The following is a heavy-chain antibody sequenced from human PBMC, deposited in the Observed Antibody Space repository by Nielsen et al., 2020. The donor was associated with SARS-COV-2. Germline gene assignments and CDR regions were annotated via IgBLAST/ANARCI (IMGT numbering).Heavy chain of an antibody. V-gene: IGHV3-30*18. CDR1: GFSFSNYA. J-gene: IGHJ4*02. D-gene: IGHD3-3*01. CDR2: ISYDGGNK. Sequence: GESLKISCAASGFSFSNYAMHWVRRAPGKGLEWVALISYDGGNKNYADSVKGRFTISRDNPKNTLYLQMNSLRTEDTAVFYCVKGADITIFGDFDYWGQGTQVTVSS. CDR3: VKGADITIFGDFDY.